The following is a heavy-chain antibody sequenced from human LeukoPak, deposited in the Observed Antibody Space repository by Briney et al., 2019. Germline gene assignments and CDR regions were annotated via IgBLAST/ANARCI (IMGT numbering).Heavy chain of an antibody. Sequence: GGSLRLSCAASGFPFSNYWMHXXRQAPGKGLXXVSRVNSDGSTTSYADSVKGRFTISRDNAENTLYMRMNSLRPEDTAVYYCARGYYSSSRFDSWGQGTLVTVSS. CDR2: VNSDGSTT. CDR1: GFPFSNYW. CDR3: ARGYYSSSRFDS. J-gene: IGHJ4*02. V-gene: IGHV3-74*01. D-gene: IGHD6-13*01.